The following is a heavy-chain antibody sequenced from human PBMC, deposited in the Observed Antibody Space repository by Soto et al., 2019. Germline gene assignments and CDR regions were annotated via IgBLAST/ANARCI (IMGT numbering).Heavy chain of an antibody. CDR3: AKDPGRKRSGYKFDGFVDY. Sequence: SETLSLTCAVSGYSIASGYYWAWIRQSPGKGLEWIGSIYHAGSVYYNPSLNSRVAVSLDTSKNHFSLKLTSVTAADTAVYYCAKDPGRKRSGYKFDGFVDYWGQGTLVTVSS. J-gene: IGHJ4*02. D-gene: IGHD3-22*01. CDR1: GYSIASGYY. CDR2: IYHAGSV. V-gene: IGHV4-38-2*02.